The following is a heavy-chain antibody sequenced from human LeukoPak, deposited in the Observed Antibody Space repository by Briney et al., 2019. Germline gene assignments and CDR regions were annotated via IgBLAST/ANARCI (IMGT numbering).Heavy chain of an antibody. Sequence: GASVKVSCKASGYTFTGYYMHWVRQAPGQGLEWMGWINPNSGGTNYAQKFQGWVTMTRDTSISTAYMELSRLRSDDTAVYYCARDIAVAGTGRDYYYGMDVWGQGTTVTVSS. D-gene: IGHD6-19*01. CDR1: GYTFTGYY. J-gene: IGHJ6*02. CDR3: ARDIAVAGTGRDYYYGMDV. CDR2: INPNSGGT. V-gene: IGHV1-2*04.